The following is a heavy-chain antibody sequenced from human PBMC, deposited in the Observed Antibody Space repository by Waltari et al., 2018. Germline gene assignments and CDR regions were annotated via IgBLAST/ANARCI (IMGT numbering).Heavy chain of an antibody. V-gene: IGHV3-33*01. CDR2: MSSDGIYK. D-gene: IGHD2-15*01. CDR3: ARGGGGHLDY. CDR1: GYTFSSTS. Sequence: QVQLVQSGGGVVQPGRSLRVSCAGSGYTFSSTSMHWVRQAPGKGLEWVASMSSDGIYKYYGDSVKGRYTVSRDNSENTLYLQMNSLRAEDTAVYYCARGGGGHLDYWGQGTPVTVSS. J-gene: IGHJ4*02.